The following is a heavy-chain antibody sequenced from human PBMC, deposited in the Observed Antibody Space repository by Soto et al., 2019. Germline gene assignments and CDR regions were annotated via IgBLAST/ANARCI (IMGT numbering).Heavy chain of an antibody. J-gene: IGHJ3*02. D-gene: IGHD6-19*01. V-gene: IGHV1-8*01. CDR3: ARGIAVDGYDAFDI. CDR1: GYTFTSYE. Sequence: ASVKVSCKPSGYTFTSYEINFVRQATGQGLEWMGWMNPNSGNTGYAQKFQGRVTMTRNTSISTAYMELSSLRSEDTAVYYCARGIAVDGYDAFDIWGQGTMVTVSS. CDR2: MNPNSGNT.